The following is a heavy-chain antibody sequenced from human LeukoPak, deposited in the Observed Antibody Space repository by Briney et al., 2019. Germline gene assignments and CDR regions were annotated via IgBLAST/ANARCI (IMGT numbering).Heavy chain of an antibody. CDR2: MYYSGTT. J-gene: IGHJ5*02. V-gene: IGHV4-59*01. CDR1: GASITSYY. D-gene: IGHD2-2*01. CDR3: ARDLGFCSSTSCYPWFDP. Sequence: PSETLSLTCTVSGASITSYYWSWFRQPPGKGLEWLRYMYYSGTTNYNPSLKSRVTISVDTSKNQFSLKLSYVTAADTAVYYCARDLGFCSSTSCYPWFDPWGQGTLVTVSS.